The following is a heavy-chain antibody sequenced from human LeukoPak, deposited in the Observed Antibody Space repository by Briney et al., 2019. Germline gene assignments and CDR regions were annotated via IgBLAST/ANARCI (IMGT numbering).Heavy chain of an antibody. CDR1: GGSINSYY. D-gene: IGHD3-22*01. CDR2: IYSSGST. J-gene: IGHJ6*03. Sequence: SETLSLTCTVSGGSINSYYWSWIRQPAGKGLEWIGHIYSSGSTNCNPSIESRVTMSVDTSKNQFSLKLNSVTAADTAVYYCARVDSGFNSYSYYYMDVWGKGTTVTVSS. CDR3: ARVDSGFNSYSYYYMDV. V-gene: IGHV4-4*07.